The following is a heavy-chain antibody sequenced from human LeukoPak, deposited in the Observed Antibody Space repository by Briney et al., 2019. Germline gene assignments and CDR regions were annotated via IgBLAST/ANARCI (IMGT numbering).Heavy chain of an antibody. J-gene: IGHJ4*02. Sequence: GGSLRLSCAASGFTFSTYSMNWVRQAPGKGLEWISYISSSGSPIYYADSVKGRFTISRDNAKNSLYLQMNSLRDEDTAVYYCARVRSVRGYTGYDYFWGQGTLVTVSS. CDR3: ARVRSVRGYTGYDYF. V-gene: IGHV3-48*02. CDR1: GFTFSTYS. CDR2: ISSSGSPI. D-gene: IGHD5-12*01.